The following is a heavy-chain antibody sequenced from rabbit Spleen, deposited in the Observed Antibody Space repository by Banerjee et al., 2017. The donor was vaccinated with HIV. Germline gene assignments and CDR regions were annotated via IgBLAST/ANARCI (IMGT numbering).Heavy chain of an antibody. CDR1: GFSFSVTYW. D-gene: IGHD1-1*01. V-gene: IGHV1S45*01. CDR3: AREIPYSGGGFDL. Sequence: QEQLVESGGGLVQPEGSLTLTCTASGFSFSVTYWICWVRQAPGKGLEWIACIDTGSSGNTYYASWAKGRFTVSKTSSTTVTLQMTSLTAADTATYFCAREIPYSGGGFDLWGPGTLVTVS. J-gene: IGHJ6*01. CDR2: IDTGSSGNT.